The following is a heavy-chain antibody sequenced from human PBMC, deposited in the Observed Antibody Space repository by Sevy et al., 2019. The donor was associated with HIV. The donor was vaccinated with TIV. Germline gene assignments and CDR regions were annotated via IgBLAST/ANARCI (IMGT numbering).Heavy chain of an antibody. D-gene: IGHD6-13*01. CDR3: ATPLDSSSWYGRAFDI. Sequence: GGSLRLSCAAFGFTFSDYYMSWIRQAPGKGLEWVSYISSSGSTIYYADSVKGRFTISRDNAKNSLYLQMNSLRAEDTAVYYCATPLDSSSWYGRAFDIWGQGTMVTVSS. CDR2: ISSSGSTI. J-gene: IGHJ3*02. CDR1: GFTFSDYY. V-gene: IGHV3-11*01.